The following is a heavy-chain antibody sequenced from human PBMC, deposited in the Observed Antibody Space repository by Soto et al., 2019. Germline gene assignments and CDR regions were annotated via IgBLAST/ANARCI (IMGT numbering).Heavy chain of an antibody. CDR3: ARERPDGARLDP. CDR2: IYYSGST. CDR1: GGSISSGDYY. D-gene: IGHD6-6*01. V-gene: IGHV4-30-4*01. J-gene: IGHJ5*02. Sequence: SETLSLTCSVSGGSISSGDYYWSWIRQPPGKGLEWIGYIYYSGSTCYNPSLKSRVTISVDTSKNQFSLKLSSVTAADTAVYYCARERPDGARLDPWGQGTLVTVSS.